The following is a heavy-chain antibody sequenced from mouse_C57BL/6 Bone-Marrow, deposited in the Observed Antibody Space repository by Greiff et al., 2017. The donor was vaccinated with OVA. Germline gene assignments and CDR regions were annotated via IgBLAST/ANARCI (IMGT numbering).Heavy chain of an antibody. D-gene: IGHD1-1*01. CDR1: GFTFSDYG. CDR2: ISSGSSTI. CDR3: ARKRSPYYFDY. V-gene: IGHV5-17*01. J-gene: IGHJ2*01. Sequence: EVKVEESGGGLVKPGGSLKLSCAGSGFTFSDYGMHWVRQAPEKGLEWVAYISSGSSTIYYADTVKGRFTISRDNAKNTLFLQMTSLRSEDTAMYYCARKRSPYYFDYWGQGTTLTVSS.